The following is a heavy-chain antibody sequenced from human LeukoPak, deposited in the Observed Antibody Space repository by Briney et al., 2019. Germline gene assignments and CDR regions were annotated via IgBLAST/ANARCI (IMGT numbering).Heavy chain of an antibody. J-gene: IGHJ4*02. CDR2: IYHGGST. V-gene: IGHV4-4*02. D-gene: IGHD7-27*01. Sequence: SGTLSLTYAVSGGSISTSNWWNWVRQPPGKGLEWIGEIYHGGSTNYNPSLKSRVTISVDKSKNQFSLNLSSVTPADTAVYYCARKETGNYRVFDYWGQGTLVTVSS. CDR3: ARKETGNYRVFDY. CDR1: GGSISTSNW.